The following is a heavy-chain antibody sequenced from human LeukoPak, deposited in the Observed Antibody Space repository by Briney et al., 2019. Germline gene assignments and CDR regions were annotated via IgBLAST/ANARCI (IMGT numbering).Heavy chain of an antibody. V-gene: IGHV1-2*02. Sequence: ASVRLSCTASGYAFTGYYMHWVRQAPGQGPEWMGWINPNSGGTNYAHRFQGRVTMTRVTSISTAYMELGRLRSDDTAVYYWARENAGGTGYYRGACDIWGQGTIVTVSS. CDR1: GYAFTGYY. J-gene: IGHJ3*02. CDR2: INPNSGGT. CDR3: ARENAGGTGYYRGACDI. D-gene: IGHD3-9*01.